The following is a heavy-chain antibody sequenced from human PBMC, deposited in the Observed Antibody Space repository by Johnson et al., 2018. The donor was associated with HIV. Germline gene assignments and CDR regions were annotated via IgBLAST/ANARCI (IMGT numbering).Heavy chain of an antibody. CDR3: ARPSVMTTLTTTPWAFDI. Sequence: QVQLVESGGGVVQPGRSLRLSCAASGFTFSSYDMHWVRQAPGKGMDWVAFISYDGSNKYYADSVKGRFTISRDNSKNTLYLQMNSLRVDDTAVYHCARPSVMTTLTTTPWAFDIWGQGTMVTVSS. J-gene: IGHJ3*02. V-gene: IGHV3-30*03. CDR2: ISYDGSNK. D-gene: IGHD4-17*01. CDR1: GFTFSSYD.